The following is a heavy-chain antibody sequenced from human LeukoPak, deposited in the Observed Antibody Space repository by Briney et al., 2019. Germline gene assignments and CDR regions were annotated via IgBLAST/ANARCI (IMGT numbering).Heavy chain of an antibody. CDR3: ARRARATAGGDYFDY. CDR2: ISDSGST. Sequence: SETLSLTCGVSGASVSSGAYYWSWIRQPPGKGLEWIGYISDSGSTNYNLSLRSRVIMSVDTSKNQFSLRLSSVTAADTAVYYCARRARATAGGDYFDYWGQGTLVTVSS. D-gene: IGHD6-13*01. V-gene: IGHV4-61*08. CDR1: GASVSSGAYY. J-gene: IGHJ4*02.